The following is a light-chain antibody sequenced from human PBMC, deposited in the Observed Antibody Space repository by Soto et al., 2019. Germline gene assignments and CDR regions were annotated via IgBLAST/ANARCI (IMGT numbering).Light chain of an antibody. CDR2: DVG. CDR3: SSFTSSMTNV. J-gene: IGLJ1*01. CDR1: SSDVGGYNS. Sequence: QSVLTQPVSVSGSPGESITISCTGTSSDVGGYNSVSWYQHHPGKAPKLIPYDVGDRPSGVSYRFSGSKSGNTASLTISGLQAADEADYFCSSFTSSMTNVFGSGTKVTVL. V-gene: IGLV2-14*03.